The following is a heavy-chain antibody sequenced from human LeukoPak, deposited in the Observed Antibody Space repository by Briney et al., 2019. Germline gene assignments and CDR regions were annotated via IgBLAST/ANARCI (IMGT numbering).Heavy chain of an antibody. CDR3: ARMYSGSYGGIDY. CDR2: IYSSGNT. Sequence: SETLSLTCTVSGGSISSYYWSWVRQPAGKGLEWIGRIYSSGNTDYNPSLKSRVTMSVDTSKNQFSLNLRFVTAADTALYYCARMYSGSYGGIDYWGQGTLVTVSS. J-gene: IGHJ4*02. V-gene: IGHV4-4*07. CDR1: GGSISSYY. D-gene: IGHD1-26*01.